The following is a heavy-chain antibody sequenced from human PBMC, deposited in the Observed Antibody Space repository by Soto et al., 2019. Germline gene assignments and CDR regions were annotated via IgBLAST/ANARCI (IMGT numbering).Heavy chain of an antibody. CDR3: ARERREEIHDGYDIDY. CDR1: GGSISDYY. J-gene: IGHJ4*02. V-gene: IGHV4-4*07. D-gene: IGHD5-12*01. Sequence: SETLSLTCTVSGGSISDYYWSWIRQPAGKGLEWIGRIYTSGSTDYNPSLKSRVTISIDTSKNQFSPKVTSMTAADTAVYYCARERREEIHDGYDIDYWGQGTLFTVYS. CDR2: IYTSGST.